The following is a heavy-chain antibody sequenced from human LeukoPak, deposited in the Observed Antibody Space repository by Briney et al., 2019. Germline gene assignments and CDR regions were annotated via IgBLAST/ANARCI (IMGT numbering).Heavy chain of an antibody. CDR2: INPSGGST. J-gene: IGHJ4*02. CDR1: GYTFTSYY. Sequence: ASVKVSCKASGYTFTSYYMHWVRQAPGQGLEWMGIINPSGGSTSYAQKFQGRVTMTRDTSTSTAYMELSSLRSEDTAVYYCARVGSGSGSSIQLDYWGQGTLVTVSS. D-gene: IGHD3-10*01. CDR3: ARVGSGSGSSIQLDY. V-gene: IGHV1-46*01.